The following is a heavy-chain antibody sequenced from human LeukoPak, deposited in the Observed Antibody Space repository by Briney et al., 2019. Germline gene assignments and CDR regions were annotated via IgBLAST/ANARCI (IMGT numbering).Heavy chain of an antibody. CDR1: GFTFSSYE. V-gene: IGHV3-48*03. CDR2: ISSSGSTI. CDR3: ARDFSSSWYEVGWFDP. D-gene: IGHD6-13*01. Sequence: GGSLRLSCAASGFTFSSYEMNWVRQAPGKGLEWVSYISSSGSTIYYADSVKGRFTISRDNAKNSLYLQMNSLRAEDTAVYYCARDFSSSWYEVGWFDPWGQGTLVTVSS. J-gene: IGHJ5*02.